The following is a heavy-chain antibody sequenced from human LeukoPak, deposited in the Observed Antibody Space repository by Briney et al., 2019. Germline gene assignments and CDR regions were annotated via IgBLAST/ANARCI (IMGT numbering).Heavy chain of an antibody. D-gene: IGHD4-23*01. CDR3: ARDGRTYPSYGGNDY. J-gene: IGHJ4*02. Sequence: GGSLRLSCAASGFTVSSNYMSWVRQAPGKGLEWVSVIYSGGSTYYADSVKGRFTISRDNSKNTLYLQMNSLRAEDTAVYYCARDGRTYPSYGGNDYWGQGTLVTVSS. V-gene: IGHV3-66*01. CDR1: GFTVSSNY. CDR2: IYSGGST.